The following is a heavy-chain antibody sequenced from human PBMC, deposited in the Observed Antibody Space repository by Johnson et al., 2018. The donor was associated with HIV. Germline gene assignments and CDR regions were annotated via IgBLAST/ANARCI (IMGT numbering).Heavy chain of an antibody. Sequence: QVQLVESGGCLVKPGGSLRLSCAASGFTFRSYGMHWVRQAPGKGLEWVAVIWHDGLNKYYAYSVKGRFTISRDSSENTLFLQMNSLRAEDMAVYHCARDQEWELRLTWGGDPFDIWGQGTMVTVSS. J-gene: IGHJ3*02. CDR2: IWHDGLNK. CDR3: ARDQEWELRLTWGGDPFDI. D-gene: IGHD1-26*01. CDR1: GFTFRSYG. V-gene: IGHV3-33*08.